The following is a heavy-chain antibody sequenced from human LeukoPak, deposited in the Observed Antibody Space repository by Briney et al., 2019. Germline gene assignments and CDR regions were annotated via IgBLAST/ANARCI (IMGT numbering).Heavy chain of an antibody. J-gene: IGHJ2*01. CDR1: GFTFSSYA. D-gene: IGHD1-26*01. Sequence: GSLRLSCVASGFTFSSYAMSWVRQAPGKGLEWVSTISGSGGSTYYADSVKGRFTISRDSSRNTLFLHMNTLRAEDTAIYYRAKDRTVGASYWYFDLWGRGTLVTVSS. CDR3: AKDRTVGASYWYFDL. V-gene: IGHV3-23*01. CDR2: ISGSGGST.